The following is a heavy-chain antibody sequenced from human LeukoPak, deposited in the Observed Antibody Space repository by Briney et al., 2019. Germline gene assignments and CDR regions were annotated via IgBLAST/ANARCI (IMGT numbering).Heavy chain of an antibody. Sequence: ASVKVSCKASGYTFTSYDINWVRQATGQGLEWMGWMNPNSGNTGYAQKFQGRVTMTRNTSISTAYMELSGLRSEDTAVYYCARRGSSWSLYYYYGMDVWGQGTTVTVSS. CDR2: MNPNSGNT. CDR1: GYTFTSYD. D-gene: IGHD6-13*01. V-gene: IGHV1-8*01. CDR3: ARRGSSWSLYYYYGMDV. J-gene: IGHJ6*02.